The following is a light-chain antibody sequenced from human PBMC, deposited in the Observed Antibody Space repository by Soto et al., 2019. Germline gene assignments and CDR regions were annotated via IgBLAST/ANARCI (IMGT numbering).Light chain of an antibody. V-gene: IGLV1-44*01. J-gene: IGLJ1*01. CDR1: TSNIGSHS. Sequence: QSVLTQPPSASGTPGQSGTISWAGITSNIGSHSVNWYQHLPGTAPKLLINTNNQRPSGVPDRFSGYKSDTSASLVISGLQSEDEAHYYCATWDDSLKGVFGTGTKVTVL. CDR2: TNN. CDR3: ATWDDSLKGV.